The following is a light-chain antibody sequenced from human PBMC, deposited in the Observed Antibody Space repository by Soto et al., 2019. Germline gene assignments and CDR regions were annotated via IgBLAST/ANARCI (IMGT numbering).Light chain of an antibody. CDR1: QNLSRN. J-gene: IGKJ2*01. Sequence: EMVMTQSPATLSVSPGERATLSCRASQNLSRNLAWYQQQPGHAPRLLIYGASTRATGIPARFSGSGSGTDFTLTISILQSEDFADYYFQQYDNWPHTFGQGTTLEIQ. V-gene: IGKV3-15*01. CDR2: GAS. CDR3: QQYDNWPHT.